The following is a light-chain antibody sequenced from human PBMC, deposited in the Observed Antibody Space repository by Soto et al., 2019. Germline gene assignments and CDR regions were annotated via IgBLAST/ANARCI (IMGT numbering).Light chain of an antibody. CDR3: SSYAGSNNLG. J-gene: IGLJ2*01. V-gene: IGLV2-14*02. CDR2: EGS. Sequence: QSALTQPASVSGSPGQSITISCTGTSSDVGSYNLVSWYQQHPGKAPKLMIYEGSKRPSGVPDRFSGSKSGNTASLTVSGLQAEDEADYYCSSYAGSNNLGFGGGTKLTVL. CDR1: SSDVGSYNL.